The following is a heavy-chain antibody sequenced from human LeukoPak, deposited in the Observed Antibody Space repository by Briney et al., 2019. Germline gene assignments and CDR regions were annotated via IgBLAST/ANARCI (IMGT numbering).Heavy chain of an antibody. CDR1: GFTFSSYA. V-gene: IGHV3-23*01. Sequence: PGGSLRLSCAASGFTFSSYAMSWVRQAPGKGLEWVSAISGSGGSTYYADSVKGRFTISRDNSKSTLYLQMNSLRAEDTAVYYCAKDSVAATVNWFDPWGQGTLVTVSS. CDR2: ISGSGGST. J-gene: IGHJ5*02. D-gene: IGHD2-15*01. CDR3: AKDSVAATVNWFDP.